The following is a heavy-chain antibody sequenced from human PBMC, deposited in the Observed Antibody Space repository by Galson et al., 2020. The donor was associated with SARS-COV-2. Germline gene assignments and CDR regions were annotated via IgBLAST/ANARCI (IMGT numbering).Heavy chain of an antibody. J-gene: IGHJ6*02. Sequence: TGGSLRLSCAASGFTFDDYAMHWVRQAPGKGLEWVSGISWNAGSIVYADSVEGRFTISRDNTKNSLYLQMSSLRTEDTALYYCVREGAYDISTSYRSYHTMDVWGQGTAVTVTS. V-gene: IGHV3-9*01. CDR2: ISWNAGSI. CDR1: GFTFDDYA. D-gene: IGHD3-9*01. CDR3: VREGAYDISTSYRSYHTMDV.